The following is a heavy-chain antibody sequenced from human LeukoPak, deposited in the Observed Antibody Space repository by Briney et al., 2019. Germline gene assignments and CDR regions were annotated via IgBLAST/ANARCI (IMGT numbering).Heavy chain of an antibody. CDR3: ARLGHCSGGSCYDY. J-gene: IGHJ4*02. Sequence: GGSLRLSCAASGFTFSSYGMHWVRQAPGKGLEWVAVISYDGSNKYYADSVKGRFTISRDNSKNTLYLQMNSLRAEDTAVYYCARLGHCSGGSCYDYWGQGTLVSVSS. D-gene: IGHD2-15*01. CDR2: ISYDGSNK. V-gene: IGHV3-30*03. CDR1: GFTFSSYG.